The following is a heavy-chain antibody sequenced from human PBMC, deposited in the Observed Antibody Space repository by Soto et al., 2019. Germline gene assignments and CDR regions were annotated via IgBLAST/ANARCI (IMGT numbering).Heavy chain of an antibody. V-gene: IGHV4-30-2*01. CDR3: ATLPPRIEVTVLPIPT. J-gene: IGHJ5*02. CDR1: GGSISSGGYS. CDR2: IYHSGST. D-gene: IGHD2-2*02. Sequence: PSETLSLTCAVSGGSISSGGYSWSWIRQPPGKGLEWIGYIYHSGSTYYNPSLRSRVTISVDKSKNQFSLKLSSLTAADTAVYYCATLPPRIEVTVLPIPTWGQGTLVTVSS.